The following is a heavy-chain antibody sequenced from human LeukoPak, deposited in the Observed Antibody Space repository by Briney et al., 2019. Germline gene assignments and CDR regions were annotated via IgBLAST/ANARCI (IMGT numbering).Heavy chain of an antibody. D-gene: IGHD6-19*01. CDR2: IYSGGST. Sequence: GGSLRLSCAASGFTVSSNYMSWVRQAPGKGLEWVSVIYSGGSTYYADSVKGRFTISRDNSKNTLYLQMNSLRAEDTAVYYCAKSRQWLVGGYYFDYWGQGTLVTVSS. V-gene: IGHV3-53*01. CDR3: AKSRQWLVGGYYFDY. J-gene: IGHJ4*02. CDR1: GFTVSSNY.